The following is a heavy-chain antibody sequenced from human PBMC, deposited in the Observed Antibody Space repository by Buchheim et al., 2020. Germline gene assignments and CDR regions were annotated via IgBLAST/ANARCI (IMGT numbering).Heavy chain of an antibody. CDR1: GFTFSSYA. CDR2: ISGSGGST. V-gene: IGHV3-23*01. J-gene: IGHJ4*02. Sequence: EVQLLESGGGLVQPGGSLRLSCAASGFTFSSYAMSWVRQAPGKGLEWVSAISGSGGSTYYADSVKGRFTISRDNSKNKLYLQMNSLRAEDTAVYYCVGYYYGSGSYFGSTSFDYWGQGTL. D-gene: IGHD3-10*01. CDR3: VGYYYGSGSYFGSTSFDY.